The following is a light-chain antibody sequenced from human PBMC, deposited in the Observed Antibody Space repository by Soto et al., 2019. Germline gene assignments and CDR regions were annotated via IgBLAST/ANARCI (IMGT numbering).Light chain of an antibody. CDR2: DAS. V-gene: IGKV3D-20*01. CDR1: QSISSSY. Sequence: EVVLTQSPATLSLSPGERASLSCGASQSISSSYLAWYQQKPGQAPRLLIYDASNRATGIPARFSGSGSGTDFTLTISRLEPEDFAVYYCQQYESSPITFGQGTRLEIK. J-gene: IGKJ5*01. CDR3: QQYESSPIT.